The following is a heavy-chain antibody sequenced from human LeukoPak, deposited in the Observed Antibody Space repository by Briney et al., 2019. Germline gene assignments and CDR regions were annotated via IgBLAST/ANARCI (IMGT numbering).Heavy chain of an antibody. Sequence: GGSLRLSCAAPGFTFSSYGMDWVRQAPGKGLEWVAVIWYDGSNKYYADSVKGRFTISRDNSKNTLYLQMNSLRAEDTAVYYCARDLSIADDYWGQGTLVTVSS. J-gene: IGHJ4*02. CDR2: IWYDGSNK. D-gene: IGHD6-6*01. V-gene: IGHV3-33*01. CDR1: GFTFSSYG. CDR3: ARDLSIADDY.